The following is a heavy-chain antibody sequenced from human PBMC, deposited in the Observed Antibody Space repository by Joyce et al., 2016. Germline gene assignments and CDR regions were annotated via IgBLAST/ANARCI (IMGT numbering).Heavy chain of an antibody. CDR3: ARDLGYFDY. Sequence: EVHLVESGGGLVKPGGSLRLSCAASGFTFSNYNMNWVRQAPGKGLEWVSSINSGTTYKYYADSVQGQFTISRDNAKNSLYLQMNSLRAEDTAVYYCARDLGYFDYWGQGTLVTVSS. CDR2: INSGTTYK. V-gene: IGHV3-21*01. J-gene: IGHJ4*02. CDR1: GFTFSNYN.